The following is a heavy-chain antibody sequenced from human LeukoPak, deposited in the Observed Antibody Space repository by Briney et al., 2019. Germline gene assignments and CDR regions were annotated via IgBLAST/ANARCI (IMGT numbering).Heavy chain of an antibody. Sequence: SETLSLTCTVSGGSISSSSYYWGWVRQPPGKGLEWIGNIHYSGSTYYNPSLKSRVTISVDTSKNQFSLRLSSVTAADTAVYFCATSGSYYRAPDYWGQGTLVTVSS. D-gene: IGHD3-10*01. V-gene: IGHV4-39*01. CDR3: ATSGSYYRAPDY. CDR2: IHYSGST. CDR1: GGSISSSSYY. J-gene: IGHJ4*02.